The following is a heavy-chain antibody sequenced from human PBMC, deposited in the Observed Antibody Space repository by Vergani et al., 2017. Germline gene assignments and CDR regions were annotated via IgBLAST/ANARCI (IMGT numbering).Heavy chain of an antibody. CDR1: GGSISSGSYY. J-gene: IGHJ4*02. CDR2: IYTSGST. Sequence: QVQLQESGPGLVKPSQTLSLTCTVSGGSISSGSYYWSWIRQPAGKGLEWIGRIYTSGSTNYNPSLKSRVTISVDTSKNQFSLKLSSVTAADTAVYYCAGYCSSTSCYAIHYWGQGTLVTVSS. D-gene: IGHD2-2*01. V-gene: IGHV4-61*02. CDR3: AGYCSSTSCYAIHY.